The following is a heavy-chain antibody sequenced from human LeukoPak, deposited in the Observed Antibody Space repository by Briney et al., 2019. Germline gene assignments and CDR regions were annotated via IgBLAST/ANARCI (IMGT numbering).Heavy chain of an antibody. CDR2: INPNNGVT. V-gene: IGHV1-2*02. J-gene: IGHJ5*02. CDR3: ASSSGWYGSWFDP. D-gene: IGHD6-19*01. CDR1: GYTFTCYF. Sequence: ASLKVSCKASGYTFTCYFMHWVRQAPGQGLEWMGWINPNNGVTKYAQKFQGRVTMTRDTSISTGYMELSRLTSDDTAVYYCASSSGWYGSWFDPWGQGTLVTVSS.